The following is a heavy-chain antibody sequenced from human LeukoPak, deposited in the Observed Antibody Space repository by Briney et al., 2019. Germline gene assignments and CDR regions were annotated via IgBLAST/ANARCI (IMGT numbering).Heavy chain of an antibody. CDR3: ARDTNSNPWMDV. J-gene: IGHJ6*04. CDR2: ISSSSSYI. D-gene: IGHD4-11*01. Sequence: GGSLRLSCAASGFTFSSYSMHWVRQAPGKGLEWVSSISSSSSYIYYADSVKGRFTISRDNAKNSLYLQMNSLRAEDTAVYYCARDTNSNPWMDVWGKGTTVTVSS. V-gene: IGHV3-21*01. CDR1: GFTFSSYS.